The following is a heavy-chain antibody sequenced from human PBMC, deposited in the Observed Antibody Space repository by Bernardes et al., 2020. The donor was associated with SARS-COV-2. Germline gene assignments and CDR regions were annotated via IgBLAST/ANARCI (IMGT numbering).Heavy chain of an antibody. CDR1: GFTFSSCG. CDR2: IWYDGSNK. J-gene: IGHJ4*02. V-gene: IGHV3-33*01. D-gene: IGHD3-10*01. CDR3: ARGPPGRLPHY. Sequence: GGSLRLSCAASGFTFSSCGMHWVRQAPGKGLEWVAVIWYDGSNKYYADSVKGRFTISRDNSKNTLYLQMNSLRAEVTAVYYCARGPPGRLPHYWGQGTLVTVSS.